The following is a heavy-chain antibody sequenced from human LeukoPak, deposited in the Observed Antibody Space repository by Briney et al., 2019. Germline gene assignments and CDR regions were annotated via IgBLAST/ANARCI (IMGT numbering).Heavy chain of an antibody. D-gene: IGHD1-7*01. J-gene: IGHJ4*02. CDR2: VSSTGGTT. V-gene: IGHV3-23*01. CDR3: AKGSNWNYLYYFDY. Sequence: GGSVRLSCAASGFTFSNYAMSWVRQAPGKGLEWVSSVSSTGGTTYYADSVKGRFTISRDNSKNMLYLQMNSLRAEDTAVYYCAKGSNWNYLYYFDYWGQGTLVTVSS. CDR1: GFTFSNYA.